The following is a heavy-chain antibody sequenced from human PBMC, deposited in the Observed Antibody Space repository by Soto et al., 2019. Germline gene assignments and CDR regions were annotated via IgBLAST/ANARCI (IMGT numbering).Heavy chain of an antibody. V-gene: IGHV2-5*01. CDR2: IYWNDDK. J-gene: IGHJ4*02. D-gene: IGHD3-16*01. CDR3: AHTWGLPFDY. Sequence: QITLKESGPTLVEPTQTLTLTCTYSGFSIRTTGVGVGWIRQPPGKALEWLGIIYWNDDKRYSPSLKNRFTLTSDISISQVVLTMTNMDPVDTATYYCAHTWGLPFDYWGQGTLVIVSS. CDR1: GFSIRTTGVG.